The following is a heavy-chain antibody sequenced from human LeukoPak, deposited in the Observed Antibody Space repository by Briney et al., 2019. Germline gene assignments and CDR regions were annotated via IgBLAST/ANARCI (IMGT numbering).Heavy chain of an antibody. V-gene: IGHV1-18*04. CDR1: GYTFTSYG. Sequence: ASVKVSCKASGYTFTSYGISWVRQAPGQGLEWMGWISAYNGNTNYAQKLRGRVTMTTDTSTSKAYMELRSPRSDDTAVYYCARVREYSSSWYEKGDYFDYWGQGTLVTVSS. D-gene: IGHD6-13*01. J-gene: IGHJ4*02. CDR3: ARVREYSSSWYEKGDYFDY. CDR2: ISAYNGNT.